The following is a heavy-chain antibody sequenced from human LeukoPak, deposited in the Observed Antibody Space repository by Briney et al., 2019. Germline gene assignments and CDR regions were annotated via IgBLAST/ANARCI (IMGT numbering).Heavy chain of an antibody. J-gene: IGHJ3*02. CDR3: ARDGGIVTNGDAFDI. Sequence: GGSLRLSCVASGFTFSDHYMSWIRQAPGKGLEWISYISSSSVSIKYAASVKGRFTISRDNAKNSLYLQMNSLRAEDTAVYYCARDGGIVTNGDAFDIWGQGTMVTVSS. V-gene: IGHV3-11*01. D-gene: IGHD2/OR15-2a*01. CDR1: GFTFSDHY. CDR2: ISSSSVSI.